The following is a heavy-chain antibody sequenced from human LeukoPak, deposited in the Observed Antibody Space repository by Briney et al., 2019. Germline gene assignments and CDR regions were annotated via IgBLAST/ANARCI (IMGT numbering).Heavy chain of an antibody. D-gene: IGHD5-18*01. CDR2: IWYDGSNK. Sequence: GGSLRLSCAASGFTFSSYGMHWVRQAPGKGLEWVAVIWYDGSNKYYADSVKGRFTISRDNSKNTLYPQMNSLRAEDTAVYYCARAVDTAMVTFLGYWGQGTLVTVSS. CDR3: ARAVDTAMVTFLGY. V-gene: IGHV3-33*01. CDR1: GFTFSSYG. J-gene: IGHJ4*02.